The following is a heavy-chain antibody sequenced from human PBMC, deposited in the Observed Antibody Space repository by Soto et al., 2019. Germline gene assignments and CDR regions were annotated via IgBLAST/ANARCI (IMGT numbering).Heavy chain of an antibody. V-gene: IGHV1-18*01. CDR2: ISTSKGNT. J-gene: IGHJ4*02. CDR3: XXXXXXXXY. Sequence: QVQLVQSGPEVKKPGASVKVSCKTSGYTFTSYGIAWVRQAPGQGLEWMGWISTSKGNTNYAQKFQGRVTMTTDTSTSTGYMELRSLRSXXXXXXXXXXXXXXXXYWGQGTLVTVSS. CDR1: GYTFTSYG.